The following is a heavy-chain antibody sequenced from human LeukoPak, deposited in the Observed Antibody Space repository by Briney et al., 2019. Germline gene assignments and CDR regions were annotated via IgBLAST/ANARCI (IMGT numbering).Heavy chain of an antibody. CDR2: IYYSGTT. V-gene: IGHV4-59*01. Sequence: SETLSLTCSVSAGSFSSYYWSWVRQPPGKGLEWIGYIYYSGTTNYDPSLKSRVTFSVDTSKSQFSLKLSSVTAADTAVYYCARGNNFDISGYYFYWYFDLWGRGTLVTVSS. J-gene: IGHJ2*01. CDR1: AGSFSSYY. D-gene: IGHD3-22*01. CDR3: ARGNNFDISGYYFYWYFDL.